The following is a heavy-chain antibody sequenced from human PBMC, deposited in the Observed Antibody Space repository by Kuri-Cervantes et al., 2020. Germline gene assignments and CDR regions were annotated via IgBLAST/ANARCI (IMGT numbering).Heavy chain of an antibody. CDR1: GYTFTGYY. CDR3: ASISHHSGYYYGSGSVNPAFDY. V-gene: IGHV1-2*02. Sequence: ASVKVSCKASGYTFTGYYMHWVRQAPGQGLEWMGWINPNSGGTNYAQKFQGRVTMTRDTSISTAYMELSRLRSDDTAVYYCASISHHSGYYYGSGSVNPAFDYWGQGTLVTVSS. J-gene: IGHJ4*02. D-gene: IGHD3-10*01. CDR2: INPNSGGT.